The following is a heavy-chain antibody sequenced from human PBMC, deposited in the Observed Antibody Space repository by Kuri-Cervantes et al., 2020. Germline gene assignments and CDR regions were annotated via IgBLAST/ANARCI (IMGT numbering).Heavy chain of an antibody. CDR3: AKNGLLWFGGSAFDI. CDR2: LSVSGATT. D-gene: IGHD3-10*01. J-gene: IGHJ3*02. Sequence: GESLKISCAASGFTFSSYAMNWVRQAPGKGLQWVSTLSVSGATTYYADSVKGRFTISRDNSKNTLYLQVNSLRAEDTAVYYCAKNGLLWFGGSAFDIWGQGTMVTVSS. CDR1: GFTFSSYA. V-gene: IGHV3-23*01.